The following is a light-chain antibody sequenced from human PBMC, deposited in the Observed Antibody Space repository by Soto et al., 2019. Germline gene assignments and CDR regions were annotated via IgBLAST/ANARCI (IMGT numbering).Light chain of an antibody. CDR3: QQYGSSPGT. V-gene: IGKV3-20*01. J-gene: IGKJ1*01. Sequence: EIVLTQSPGTLSLSPGERATLSCRASQSVSSNYLAWYLQKPGQAPILLIYGASTRATGIPGRFSGSGSGTDFTLTISRLEPEDFALYYCQQYGSSPGTFGQGTKVDFK. CDR2: GAS. CDR1: QSVSSNY.